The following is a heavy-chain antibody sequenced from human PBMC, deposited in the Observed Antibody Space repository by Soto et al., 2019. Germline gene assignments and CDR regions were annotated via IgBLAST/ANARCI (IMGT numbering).Heavy chain of an antibody. J-gene: IGHJ4*02. CDR3: ATTRFGVPSQDY. CDR2: IIPILGIA. D-gene: IGHD3-3*01. Sequence: GASVKVSWKASGGTFSSYTISWVRQAPGQGLEWMGRIIPILGIANYAQKFQGRVTITADKSTSTAYMELSSLRSEDTAVYYCATTRFGVPSQDYWGQGTLVTVSS. CDR1: GGTFSSYT. V-gene: IGHV1-69*02.